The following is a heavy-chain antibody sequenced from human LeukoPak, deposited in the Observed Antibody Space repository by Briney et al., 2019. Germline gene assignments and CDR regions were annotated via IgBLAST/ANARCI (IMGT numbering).Heavy chain of an antibody. J-gene: IGHJ4*02. CDR2: ISGSGGST. CDR1: GFTFSNSW. Sequence: GSLRLSCLASGFTFSNSWMTWVRQAPGKGLEWVSAISGSGGSTYYADSVKGRFTISRDNSKNTLYLQMNSLRAEDTAVYYCAYGSGSYRFDYWGQGTLVTVSS. D-gene: IGHD3-10*01. CDR3: AYGSGSYRFDY. V-gene: IGHV3-23*01.